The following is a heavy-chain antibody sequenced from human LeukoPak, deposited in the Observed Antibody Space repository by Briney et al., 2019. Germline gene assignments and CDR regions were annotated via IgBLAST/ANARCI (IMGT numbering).Heavy chain of an antibody. Sequence: ASVKVSCKASGGTFSTSAISWVRQAPGQGLEWMGGILPIFATANYAQKFQGRVTITADESTSTAYMDLSSLRSEDTALYYCATNLWSRGGDYWYFDLWGRGTLVTVSS. CDR3: ATNLWSRGGDYWYFDL. J-gene: IGHJ2*01. CDR2: ILPIFATA. V-gene: IGHV1-69*13. D-gene: IGHD3-10*01. CDR1: GGTFSTSA.